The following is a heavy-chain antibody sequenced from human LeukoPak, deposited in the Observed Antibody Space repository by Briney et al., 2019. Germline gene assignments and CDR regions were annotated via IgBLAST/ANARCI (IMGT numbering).Heavy chain of an antibody. Sequence: SETLSLTCTVSGGSISSYYWSWIRQPAGKGLEWIGRIYTSGSTNYNPSLKSRVTMSVDTSKNQFSLKLSSVTAADTAVYYCARSGDVRGWNPNNYFDYWGQGTLVTVSS. CDR3: ARSGDVRGWNPNNYFDY. J-gene: IGHJ4*02. D-gene: IGHD1-1*01. V-gene: IGHV4-4*07. CDR1: GGSISSYY. CDR2: IYTSGST.